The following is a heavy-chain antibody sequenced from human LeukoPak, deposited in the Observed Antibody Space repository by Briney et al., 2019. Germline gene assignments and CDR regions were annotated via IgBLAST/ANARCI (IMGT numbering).Heavy chain of an antibody. D-gene: IGHD1-1*01. CDR1: GFTFSSYA. CDR2: IDRRGGNT. V-gene: IGHV3-23*01. Sequence: GGSLRLSCAASGFTFSSYAMSWVRQAPGKGLEWVSSIDRRGGNTYYADSVKGRFTISRDNSKNTLFLLMNCLRAEDTAVYHCASKTGKTGTYDWGQGTLVTVS. J-gene: IGHJ4*02. CDR3: ASKTGKTGTYD.